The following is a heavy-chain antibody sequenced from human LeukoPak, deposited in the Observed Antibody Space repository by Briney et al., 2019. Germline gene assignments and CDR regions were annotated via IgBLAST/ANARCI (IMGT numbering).Heavy chain of an antibody. CDR3: AKKRSADGGITMIVVVISSFAVDDAFDI. D-gene: IGHD3-22*01. V-gene: IGHV3-23*01. CDR1: GFTFSSYA. Sequence: GVSLRLSCAASGFTFSSYAMSWVPQAPGKGLEWVSAISGTGGSTYYADSLKGRFTISRDNSKNTLYLQMNSLRAEDTAVYYSAKKRSADGGITMIVVVISSFAVDDAFDIWGQGTMVTVSS. J-gene: IGHJ3*02. CDR2: ISGTGGST.